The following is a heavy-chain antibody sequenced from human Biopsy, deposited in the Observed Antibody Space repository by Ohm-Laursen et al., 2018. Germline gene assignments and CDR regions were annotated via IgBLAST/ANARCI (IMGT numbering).Heavy chain of an antibody. CDR3: ARDSGILNYGNCKYYHYYGMDV. J-gene: IGHJ6*02. D-gene: IGHD4-11*01. Sequence: TLSLTCTVSGDSVTKYYWSWIRQPPGKGLERIGHIYYSVMTNYNPSLQSRVSISVDTSRNQVSLTLSSVTAADTAVYYCARDSGILNYGNCKYYHYYGMDVWGQGTKVTVSS. CDR1: GDSVTKYY. V-gene: IGHV4-59*02. CDR2: IYYSVMT.